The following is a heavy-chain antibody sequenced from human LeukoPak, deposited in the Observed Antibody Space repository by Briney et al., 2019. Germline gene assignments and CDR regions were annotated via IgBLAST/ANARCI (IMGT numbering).Heavy chain of an antibody. D-gene: IGHD4-11*01. CDR3: ARVYSNYYYGMDV. CDR1: GGSISSGGYY. J-gene: IGHJ6*02. Sequence: PSETLSLTCTVSGGSISSGGYYWSWIRQHPGKGLERIGYIYYSGSTYYNPSLKSRVTISVDTSKNQFSLKLSSVTAADTAVYYCARVYSNYYYGMDVWGQGTTVTVSS. CDR2: IYYSGST. V-gene: IGHV4-31*03.